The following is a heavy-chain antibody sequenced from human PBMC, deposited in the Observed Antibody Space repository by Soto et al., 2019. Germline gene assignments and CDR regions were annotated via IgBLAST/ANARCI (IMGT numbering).Heavy chain of an antibody. V-gene: IGHV3-21*01. CDR1: GFTFSPYT. CDR2: IRGFSPYT. J-gene: IGHJ6*02. D-gene: IGHD2-15*01. CDR3: ARDRGYDAHDYYYNAMDV. Sequence: GGSLRLSCISSGFTFSPYTMNWVRPAPGKGLEWVSGIRGFSPYTFYAESVKGRFTISRDNAKDSLYLQMNSLRAEDTAVYYCARDRGYDAHDYYYNAMDVWGQGTTGTVSS.